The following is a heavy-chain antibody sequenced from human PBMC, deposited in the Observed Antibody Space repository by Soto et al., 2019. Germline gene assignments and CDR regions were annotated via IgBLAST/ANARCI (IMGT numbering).Heavy chain of an antibody. CDR1: GGSISSYY. CDR2: IYYSGST. CDR3: ARTYDDFWSGGGGYYFDY. V-gene: IGHV4-59*08. Sequence: QVQLQESGPGLVKPSETLSLTCTVSGGSISSYYWSWIRQPPGKGLEWIGYIYYSGSTNYNPSLKSRVTISVDTAKNQFSLKLSAVTAADTAVYYCARTYDDFWSGGGGYYFDYWGQGTLVTVSS. D-gene: IGHD3-3*01. J-gene: IGHJ4*02.